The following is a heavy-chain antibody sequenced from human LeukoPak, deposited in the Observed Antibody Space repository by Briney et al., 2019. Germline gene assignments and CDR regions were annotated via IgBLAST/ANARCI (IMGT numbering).Heavy chain of an antibody. Sequence: GRSLRLSCAASEFTFSSYGMHWVRQAPGKGLEWVAVISYDGSNKYYADSVKGRFTISRDNSKNTLYLQMNSLRAEDTAVYYCAKDPNYYGSGSHFDYWGQGTLVTVSS. V-gene: IGHV3-30*18. J-gene: IGHJ4*02. CDR2: ISYDGSNK. D-gene: IGHD3-10*01. CDR3: AKDPNYYGSGSHFDY. CDR1: EFTFSSYG.